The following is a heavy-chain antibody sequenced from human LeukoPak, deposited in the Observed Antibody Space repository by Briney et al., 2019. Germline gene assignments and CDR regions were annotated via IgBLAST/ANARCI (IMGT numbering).Heavy chain of an antibody. Sequence: PGGSLRLSCAASGFTFTTYWMHWVRQAPGKGLVWVSRINSDGSSTSYADSVKGRFTISRDNAKNTLYLQMSSLRAEDTAVYYCGRNYYYDSSGYFWGAFDVWGQGTMVTVSS. V-gene: IGHV3-74*01. CDR3: GRNYYYDSSGYFWGAFDV. D-gene: IGHD3-22*01. CDR2: INSDGSST. CDR1: GFTFTTYW. J-gene: IGHJ3*01.